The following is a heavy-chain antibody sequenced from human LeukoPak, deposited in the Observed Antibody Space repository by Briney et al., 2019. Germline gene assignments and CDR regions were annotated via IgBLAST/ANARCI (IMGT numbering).Heavy chain of an antibody. Sequence: GGSLRLSCAASGFTSSSYSMTWVRQTPGKGLEWVSNISGSGGSTYYAGSVKGRFTISRDNSKNTLYLQMNSLRAEDTAVYYCAKDLYWNPQVDYWGQGTLVTVSS. CDR2: ISGSGGST. CDR3: AKDLYWNPQVDY. V-gene: IGHV3-23*01. CDR1: GFTSSSYS. D-gene: IGHD1-1*01. J-gene: IGHJ4*02.